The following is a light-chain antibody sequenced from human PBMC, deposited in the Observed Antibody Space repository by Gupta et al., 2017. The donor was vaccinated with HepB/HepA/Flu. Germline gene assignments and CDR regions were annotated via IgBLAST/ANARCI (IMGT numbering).Light chain of an antibody. CDR2: EVT. V-gene: IGLV2-18*02. CDR3: RSDTRSRTVI. Sequence: QSALTQPPSVSGSPGQSVTISCTGTSSDIGTYNRVSWYQQPPGTAPKLMIYEVTHRPAGVPGRFSVSKSGNTASLTISGPKAEDAADYYCRSDTRSRTVIFGGGTRLTVL. CDR1: SSDIGTYNR. J-gene: IGLJ2*01.